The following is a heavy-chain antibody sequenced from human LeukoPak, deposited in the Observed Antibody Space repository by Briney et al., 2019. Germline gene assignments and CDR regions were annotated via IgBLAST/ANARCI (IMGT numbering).Heavy chain of an antibody. V-gene: IGHV4-4*02. D-gene: IGHD3-22*01. CDR2: IYHSGST. CDR1: GGSISSSNW. CDR3: ARDLGGYYYDSSGYYDSADY. Sequence: SETLSLTSTVSGGSISSSNWWSWVRQPPGKGLEWIGEIYHSGSTNYNPSLKSRVTISVDKSKNQFSLKLSSVTAADTAVYYCARDLGGYYYDSSGYYDSADYWGQGTLVTVSS. J-gene: IGHJ4*02.